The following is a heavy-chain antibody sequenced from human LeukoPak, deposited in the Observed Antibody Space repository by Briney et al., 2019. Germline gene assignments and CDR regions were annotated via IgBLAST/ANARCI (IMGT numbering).Heavy chain of an antibody. J-gene: IGHJ4*02. CDR2: ICYSGST. Sequence: SETLSLTCTVSGGSISSYYWSWIRQPPGKGLEWIGYICYSGSTNYNPSLKSRVTISVDTSKNQFSLKLSSVTAADTAVYYCARAYYSSGWYDEYYFDYWGQGTLVTVSS. CDR3: ARAYYSSGWYDEYYFDY. V-gene: IGHV4-59*01. CDR1: GGSISSYY. D-gene: IGHD6-19*01.